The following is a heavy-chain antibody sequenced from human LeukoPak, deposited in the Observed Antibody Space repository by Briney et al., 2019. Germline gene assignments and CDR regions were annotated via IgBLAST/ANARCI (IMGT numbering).Heavy chain of an antibody. V-gene: IGHV3-53*01. D-gene: IGHD5-24*01. Sequence: GGSLRLSCAASGVTVSSNYMNWVRQAPGKGLEWVSVIYGGGNIYYADSVKGRFTISRDNSKNTLYLQMNSLGAEGTAVYYCARGAGYNYPYYFDYWGQGTLVTVSS. CDR1: GVTVSSNY. CDR3: ARGAGYNYPYYFDY. J-gene: IGHJ4*02. CDR2: IYGGGNI.